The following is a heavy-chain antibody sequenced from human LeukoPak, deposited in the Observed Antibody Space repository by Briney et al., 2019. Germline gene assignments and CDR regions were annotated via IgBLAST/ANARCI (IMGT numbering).Heavy chain of an antibody. D-gene: IGHD6-6*01. Sequence: ASVKVSCKVSGYTLTELSMHWVRQAPGKGLEWMGGFDPEDGETIYAQKFQGRVTMTEDTSTDTAYMELSSPRSEDTAVYYCATGGYSSSADQFDYWGQGTLVTASS. CDR1: GYTLTELS. V-gene: IGHV1-24*01. J-gene: IGHJ4*02. CDR3: ATGGYSSSADQFDY. CDR2: FDPEDGET.